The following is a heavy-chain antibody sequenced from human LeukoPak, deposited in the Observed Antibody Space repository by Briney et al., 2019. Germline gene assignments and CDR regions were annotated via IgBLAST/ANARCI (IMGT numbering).Heavy chain of an antibody. J-gene: IGHJ5*02. D-gene: IGHD3-9*01. V-gene: IGHV4-30-4*08. CDR1: GGSISSSGYY. CDR3: ARVNAHYDILTGYWMGWFDP. Sequence: PSETLSLTCTVSGGSISSSGYYWGWLRQPPGKGLEWIGYIYYSGSTYYNPSLKSRVTISVDTSKNQFSLKLSSVTAADTAVYYCARVNAHYDILTGYWMGWFDPWGQGTLVTVSS. CDR2: IYYSGST.